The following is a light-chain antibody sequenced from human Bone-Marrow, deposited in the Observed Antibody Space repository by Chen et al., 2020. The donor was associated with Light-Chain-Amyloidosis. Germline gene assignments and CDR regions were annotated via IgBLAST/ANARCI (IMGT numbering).Light chain of an antibody. Sequence: SYVLTHPSSVSVAPGQPATIACGGNNIGSTSVHWYQQTPGQAPLLFVYDDSDRPSGIPERLSGSNSGNTATLTISRVEAGDEADYYCQVWDRSSDRPVFGGGTKLTVI. CDR2: DDS. J-gene: IGLJ3*02. CDR1: NIGSTS. V-gene: IGLV3-21*02. CDR3: QVWDRSSDRPV.